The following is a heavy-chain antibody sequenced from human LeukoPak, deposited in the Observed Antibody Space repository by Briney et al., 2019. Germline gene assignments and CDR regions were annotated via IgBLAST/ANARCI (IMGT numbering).Heavy chain of an antibody. CDR3: AGGSWERAFDY. V-gene: IGHV3-13*01. CDR1: GFTFSSYD. D-gene: IGHD1-1*01. J-gene: IGHJ4*02. CDR2: IGTAGDT. Sequence: PGGSLRLSCAASGFTFSSYDMPWVRQATGKGLEWVSAIGTAGDTYYPGSVKGRFTISRENAKNSLYLQMNSLRAGDTAVYYCAGGSWERAFDYWGQGTLVTVSS.